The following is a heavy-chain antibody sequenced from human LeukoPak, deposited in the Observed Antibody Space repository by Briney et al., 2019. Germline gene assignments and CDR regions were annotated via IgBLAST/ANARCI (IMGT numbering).Heavy chain of an antibody. V-gene: IGHV3-23*01. CDR3: AKDRFGIAAAGTNWFDP. D-gene: IGHD6-13*01. J-gene: IGHJ5*02. Sequence: GGSLRLSCAASGFTFNSYAMSWVRQAPGKGLEWVSAVSGSGGSTYYADSVKGRFTISRDNSKNTLYLQMNSLRAEDTAVYYCAKDRFGIAAAGTNWFDPWGQRTLVTISS. CDR2: VSGSGGST. CDR1: GFTFNSYA.